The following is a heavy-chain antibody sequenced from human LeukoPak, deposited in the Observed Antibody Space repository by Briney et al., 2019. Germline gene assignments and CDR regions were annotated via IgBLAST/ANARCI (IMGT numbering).Heavy chain of an antibody. Sequence: SVKVSSKASGYTFTSYDMNWVRQANGQGLEWMGWMNPNSGNTGYGKKFQGRVTMTRSTSTGTAYIELSSLTSEDTAVYFCARGGTDFSSGYNLWFGYWGQGTLVTVSS. CDR1: GYTFTSYD. V-gene: IGHV1-8*01. D-gene: IGHD3-3*01. CDR3: ARGGTDFSSGYNLWFGY. CDR2: MNPNSGNT. J-gene: IGHJ4*02.